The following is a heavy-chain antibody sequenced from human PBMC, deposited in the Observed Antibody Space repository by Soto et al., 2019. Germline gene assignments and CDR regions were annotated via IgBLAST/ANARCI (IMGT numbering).Heavy chain of an antibody. Sequence: QVQLVQSGAEMKKPGASVKVSCKASGYTFTTYGISWVRQAPGQGLEWMGWISAYNGNTHYAQKLQGRVTMTTDTSTSTAYVELRSLSSDDTAVYYCARENFPSTCASFDYWGQGTLVTVSS. CDR3: ARENFPSTCASFDY. V-gene: IGHV1-18*04. D-gene: IGHD3-3*01. J-gene: IGHJ4*02. CDR1: GYTFTTYG. CDR2: ISAYNGNT.